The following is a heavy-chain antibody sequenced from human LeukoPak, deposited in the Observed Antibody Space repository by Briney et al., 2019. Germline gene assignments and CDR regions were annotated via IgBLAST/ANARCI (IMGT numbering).Heavy chain of an antibody. D-gene: IGHD6-13*01. CDR2: INHSGST. CDR3: ARRIAAATNDAFDI. CDR1: GGSFSGYY. V-gene: IGHV4-34*01. J-gene: IGHJ3*02. Sequence: ASETLSLTCAVYGGSFSGYYWSWIRQPPGKGLEWIGEINHSGSTNYNPSLKSRVTISVDTSKNQFSLKLSSVTAADTAVYYCARRIAAATNDAFDIWGQGTMVTVSS.